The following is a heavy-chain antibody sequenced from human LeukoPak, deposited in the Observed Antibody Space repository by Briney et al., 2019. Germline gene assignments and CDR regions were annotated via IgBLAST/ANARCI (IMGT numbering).Heavy chain of an antibody. J-gene: IGHJ4*02. CDR3: AYSSGYYLPFDY. D-gene: IGHD3-22*01. CDR1: GFTFSSYE. Sequence: GGSLRLSCAASGFTFSSYEMNWVRQAPGKGLEWVSYISSGSTIYYADSVKGRFTISRDNSKNTLYLQMNSLRAEDTAVYYCAYSSGYYLPFDYWGQGTLVTVSS. CDR2: ISSGSTI. V-gene: IGHV3-48*03.